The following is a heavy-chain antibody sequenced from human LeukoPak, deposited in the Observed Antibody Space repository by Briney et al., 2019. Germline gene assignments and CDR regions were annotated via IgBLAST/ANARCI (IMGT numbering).Heavy chain of an antibody. Sequence: ASVAVSCKASGYTFTGYYMHWVRQAPGQGLEWMGWINPNSGGTNYAQKFQGRVTMTRDTSISTAYMELSRLRSDDTAVYYCARVVRGYYDYVWGSYRYTGFDYWGQGTLVTVSS. J-gene: IGHJ4*02. V-gene: IGHV1-2*02. CDR3: ARVVRGYYDYVWGSYRYTGFDY. CDR2: INPNSGGT. D-gene: IGHD3-16*02. CDR1: GYTFTGYY.